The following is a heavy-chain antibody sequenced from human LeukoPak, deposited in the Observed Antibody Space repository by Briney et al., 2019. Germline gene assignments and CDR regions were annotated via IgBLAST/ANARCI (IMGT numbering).Heavy chain of an antibody. D-gene: IGHD5-12*01. J-gene: IGHJ4*02. CDR1: GGSISSYY. V-gene: IGHV4-59*08. CDR3: ARHAESGYDRFDH. CDR2: IYYSGNI. Sequence: SETLSLTCTVSGGSISSYYWSWIRQPPGKGLEWIGYIYYSGNINYKSPLKSRVTISGDTSKNQFSLKLSSVTAADTAVYYCARHAESGYDRFDHWDQGTLVTVSS.